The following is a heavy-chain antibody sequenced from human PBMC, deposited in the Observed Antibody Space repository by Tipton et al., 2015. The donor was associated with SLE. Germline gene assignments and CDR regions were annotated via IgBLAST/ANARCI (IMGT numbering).Heavy chain of an antibody. CDR3: ARELTVYAMDV. CDR2: ISYDGTNK. J-gene: IGHJ6*02. Sequence: SLRLSCAASGFTFSSYGMHWVRQAPGKGLDWVAVISYDGTNKYYADSVKGRFTISRDNSKNTLYLQMNSLRAEDTAVYYCARELTVYAMDVWGQGTTVTVSS. V-gene: IGHV3-30*19. CDR1: GFTFSSYG.